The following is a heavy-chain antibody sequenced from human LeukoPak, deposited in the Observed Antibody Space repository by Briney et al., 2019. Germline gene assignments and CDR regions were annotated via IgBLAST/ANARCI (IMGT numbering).Heavy chain of an antibody. J-gene: IGHJ4*02. D-gene: IGHD3-10*01. V-gene: IGHV3-30*04. CDR1: GFTFSSYA. CDR3: ARDRYYYGSGSYFDY. Sequence: GRSLRLSCAASGFTFSSYAMHWVRQAPGKGLEWVAVISYDGSNKYHADSVKGRFTISGDNSKNTLYLQMNSLRAEDTAVYYCARDRYYYGSGSYFDYWGQGTLVTVSS. CDR2: ISYDGSNK.